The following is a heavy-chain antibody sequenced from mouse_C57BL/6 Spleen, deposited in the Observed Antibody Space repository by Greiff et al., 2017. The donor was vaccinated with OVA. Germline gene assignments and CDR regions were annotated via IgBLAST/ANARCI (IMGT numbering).Heavy chain of an antibody. D-gene: IGHD1-1*01. CDR1: GYAFSSYW. CDR3: ARDYYGSSYRYFDV. Sequence: VQLQQSGAELVQPGASVKISCKASGYAFSSYWMNWVKQRPGKGLEWIGQIYPGDGDTNYNGKFKGKATLTADKSSSTAYMQLSSLTSEDSAVYFCARDYYGSSYRYFDVWGTGTTVTVSS. J-gene: IGHJ1*03. V-gene: IGHV1-80*01. CDR2: IYPGDGDT.